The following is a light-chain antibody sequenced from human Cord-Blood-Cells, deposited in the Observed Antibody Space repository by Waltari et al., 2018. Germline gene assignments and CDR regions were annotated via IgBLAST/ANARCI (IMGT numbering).Light chain of an antibody. J-gene: IGKJ4*01. V-gene: IGKV1-9*01. CDR1: QGISSY. CDR2: AAS. Sequence: DIRLTQSPSFLSASVGDRVPITFRASQGISSYLAWYQQKPAKAPKLLIYAASTLQSGVLSRFSGSGSWTEFTLTISSLQPEDFATYYCQQLNSYPLTFGGGTKVEIK. CDR3: QQLNSYPLT.